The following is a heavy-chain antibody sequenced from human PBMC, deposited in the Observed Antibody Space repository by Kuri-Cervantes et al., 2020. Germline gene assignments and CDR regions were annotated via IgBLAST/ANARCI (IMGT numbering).Heavy chain of an antibody. V-gene: IGHV4-34*01. CDR2: INHSGST. D-gene: IGHD6-13*01. CDR3: ARHGYSSSWYVYYHYYMDV. CDR1: GGSFSGYY. Sequence: SETLSLTCAVYGGSFSGYYWSWIRQPPGKGLEWIGEINHSGSTNYNPSLKSRVTISVDTSKNQFSLKLSSVTAADTAVYYCARHGYSSSWYVYYHYYMDVWGKGTTVTVSS. J-gene: IGHJ6*03.